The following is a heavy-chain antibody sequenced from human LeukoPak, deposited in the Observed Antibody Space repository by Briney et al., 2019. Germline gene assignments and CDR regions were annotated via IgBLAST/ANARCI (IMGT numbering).Heavy chain of an antibody. J-gene: IGHJ4*02. CDR2: INHSGST. CDR3: ARDSRRYNYYDSSGYYGLDY. CDR1: GGSISSYY. Sequence: SETLSLTCTVSGGSISSYYWSWIRQPPGKGLEWIGEINHSGSTNYNPSLKSRVTISVDTSKNQFSLKLSSVTAADTAVYYCARDSRRYNYYDSSGYYGLDYWGQGTLVTVSS. D-gene: IGHD3-22*01. V-gene: IGHV4-34*01.